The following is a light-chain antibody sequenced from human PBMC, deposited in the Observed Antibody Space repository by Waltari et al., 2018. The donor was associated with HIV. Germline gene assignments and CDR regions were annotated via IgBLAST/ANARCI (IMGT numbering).Light chain of an antibody. CDR3: QKYNSAPRT. Sequence: DIQMTQSPSSLSASVGDRVTITCRASQGISNYLAWYQQKPGKVHKLLIYAASTLQSGVPSRFSGRGSGTDVTLTISGLQPEDVATYYCQKYNSAPRTFGQGTKLEIK. CDR2: AAS. V-gene: IGKV1-27*01. J-gene: IGKJ2*01. CDR1: QGISNY.